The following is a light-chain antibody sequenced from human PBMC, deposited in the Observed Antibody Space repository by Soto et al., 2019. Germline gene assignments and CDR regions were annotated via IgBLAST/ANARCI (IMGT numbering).Light chain of an antibody. CDR3: ETWYSNTHKV. V-gene: IGLV4-60*02. CDR1: SGHNTYI. CDR2: LDRSGSY. J-gene: IGLJ3*02. Sequence: QLVLTQSSSASASLGSSVKLTCILSSGHNTYIIAWHQQQPGKAPRFLMTLDRSGSYNRGSGVPDRFSGSSSGADRYLTISNLQFEDGGDYYCETWYSNTHKVFGGGTKLTVL.